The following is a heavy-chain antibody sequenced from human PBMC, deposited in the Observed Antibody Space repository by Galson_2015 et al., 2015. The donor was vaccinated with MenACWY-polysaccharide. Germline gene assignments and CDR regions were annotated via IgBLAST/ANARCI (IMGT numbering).Heavy chain of an antibody. V-gene: IGHV1-46*01. J-gene: IGHJ6*02. D-gene: IGHD3-16*01. CDR1: GYTFTNYY. CDR2: INPTGGST. Sequence: SVKVSCKASGYTFTNYYMHWVRQAPGQGLEWMGIINPTGGSTSYAQKFQGRVTMTRDTSASRVYMELSSLRSEDTAVSYWARELWGMDAWGQGTTVPVS. CDR3: ARELWGMDA.